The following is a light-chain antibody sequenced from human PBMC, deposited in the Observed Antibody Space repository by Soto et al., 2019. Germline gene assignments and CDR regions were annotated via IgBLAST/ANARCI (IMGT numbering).Light chain of an antibody. Sequence: QSVLTQPASVSGSPGQSITISCTGTSSDIGAYNYVSWYQQHPGKAPKLMIYDVSNRPSGVSTRLSGAKSGNTASLTISGLQAEDEADYYCSSYTSSSLWVFGGGTQLTVL. CDR2: DVS. J-gene: IGLJ3*02. CDR3: SSYTSSSLWV. CDR1: SSDIGAYNY. V-gene: IGLV2-14*03.